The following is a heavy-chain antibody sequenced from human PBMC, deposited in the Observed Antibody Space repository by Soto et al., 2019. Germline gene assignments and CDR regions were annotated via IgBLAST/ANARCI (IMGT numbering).Heavy chain of an antibody. Sequence: GESLKISCTASGFTFGSYGMSWVRQGPGKGLEWVSALTGDDDGSRTFYADSVKGRFSVSRDKSKNTLYLQMNSLRPEDTAVYFCTRDSGWTSADWGQGTLVTVSS. CDR2: LTGDDDGSRT. J-gene: IGHJ4*02. CDR3: TRDSGWTSAD. V-gene: IGHV3-23*01. CDR1: GFTFGSYG. D-gene: IGHD3-10*01.